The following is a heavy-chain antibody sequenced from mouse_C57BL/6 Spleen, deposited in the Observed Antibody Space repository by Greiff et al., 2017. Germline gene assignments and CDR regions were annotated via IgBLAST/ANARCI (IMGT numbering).Heavy chain of an antibody. J-gene: IGHJ3*01. Sequence: HVQLQQPGAELVKPGASVKLSCKASGYTFTSYWMRWVKQRPGQGLEWIGMIHPNSGSTNYNEKFKSKATLTVDKSSSTAYMQLSSLTSEDSAVYYCARHGGYAVWCAYWGQGTLVTVSA. V-gene: IGHV1-64*01. CDR3: ARHGGYAVWCAY. CDR2: IHPNSGST. CDR1: GYTFTSYW. D-gene: IGHD2-3*01.